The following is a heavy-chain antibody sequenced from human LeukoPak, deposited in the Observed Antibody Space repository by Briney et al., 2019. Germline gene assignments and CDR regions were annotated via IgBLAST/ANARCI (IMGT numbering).Heavy chain of an antibody. CDR3: ARVQYQLLSSSDGAFDI. CDR1: GYTFTSYG. V-gene: IGHV1-18*04. D-gene: IGHD2-2*01. J-gene: IGHJ3*02. CDR2: ISAYNGNT. Sequence: PSASVKVSCKASGYTFTSYGISWVRQAPGQGLEWMGWISAYNGNTNYAQKLQGRVTMTTGTSTSTAYMELRSLRSDDTAVYYCARVQYQLLSSSDGAFDIWGQGTMVTVSS.